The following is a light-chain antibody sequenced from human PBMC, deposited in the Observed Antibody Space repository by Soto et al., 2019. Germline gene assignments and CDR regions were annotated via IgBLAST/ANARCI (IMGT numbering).Light chain of an antibody. Sequence: QLVLTQSPSASASLGASVKLTCTLSSGHSSYAIAWHQQQPEKGPRYLMKLSSDGSHSKGDGIPDRFSGSSSGAERYLTTSCLQSEDEADYYCQTSDTCARVVFGGGTKLTVL. CDR1: SGHSSYA. CDR3: QTSDTCARVV. CDR2: LSSDGSH. J-gene: IGLJ2*01. V-gene: IGLV4-69*01.